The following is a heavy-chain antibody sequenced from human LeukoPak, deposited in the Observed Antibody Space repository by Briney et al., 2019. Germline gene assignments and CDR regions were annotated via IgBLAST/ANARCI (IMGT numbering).Heavy chain of an antibody. V-gene: IGHV3-74*01. D-gene: IGHD4-23*01. J-gene: IGHJ4*02. CDR1: GFTFSDYW. CDR3: ARDLGGSGPTPVDY. Sequence: GGSLRLSCAASGFTFSDYWMHWVRQGPEKGLVWVSRISSDARSTIYADSVKGRFTVSRDNAKNTLYLQMNSLRAEDTAVYYCARDLGGSGPTPVDYWGQGTLVTVSS. CDR2: ISSDARST.